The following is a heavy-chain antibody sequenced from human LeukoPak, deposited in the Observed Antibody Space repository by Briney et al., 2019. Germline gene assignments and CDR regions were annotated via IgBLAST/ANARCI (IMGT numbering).Heavy chain of an antibody. CDR1: GGSISSGSYY. V-gene: IGHV4-61*02. CDR2: IHTSGST. J-gene: IGHJ4*02. CDR3: ARGGGYSGYAFDY. Sequence: SETLSLTCNVSGGSISSGSYYWSRIRQPAGKGLEWIGRIHTSGSTTYNPSLKSRVAISVDTSKNQFSLKLTSVTAADTAVYYCARGGGYSGYAFDYWGQGTLVTVSS. D-gene: IGHD5-12*01.